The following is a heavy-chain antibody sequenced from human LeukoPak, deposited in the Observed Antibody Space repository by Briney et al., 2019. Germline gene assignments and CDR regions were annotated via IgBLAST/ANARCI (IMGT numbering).Heavy chain of an antibody. J-gene: IGHJ4*02. CDR1: GFTFSSYT. V-gene: IGHV3-48*02. Sequence: GGSLRLSCAASGFTFSSYTMTWVSQAPGKGLEWLSCISISGGTIFYADSVKGRFTISRDNAKNSLYLQMNSLRDEDTAVYYCARGTGAYYYWGQGTLVTVSS. CDR2: ISISGGTI. D-gene: IGHD3-16*01. CDR3: ARGTGAYYY.